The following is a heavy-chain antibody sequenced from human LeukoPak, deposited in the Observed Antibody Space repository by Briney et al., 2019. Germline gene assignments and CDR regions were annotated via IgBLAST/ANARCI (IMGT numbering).Heavy chain of an antibody. Sequence: SETLSLTCTVSGGSISSYYWSWIRQPAGKGLEWIGRIYTSGSTNYNPSLKSRVTMSVDASKNQFSLKLSSVTAADTAVYYCARVVRIVGAYGTIDAFDIRGQGTMVTVSS. J-gene: IGHJ3*02. CDR2: IYTSGST. D-gene: IGHD1-26*01. V-gene: IGHV4-4*07. CDR1: GGSISSYY. CDR3: ARVVRIVGAYGTIDAFDI.